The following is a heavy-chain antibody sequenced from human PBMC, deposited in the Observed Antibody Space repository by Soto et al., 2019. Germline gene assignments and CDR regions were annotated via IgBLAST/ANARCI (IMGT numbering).Heavy chain of an antibody. Sequence: QVQLVQSGAEVKKPGSSVKVSCKASGGTFSSYTISWVRQAPGQGLEWMGRIIPILGIANYAQKFQGRVTITADKSTSTAYMELSSLRSEDTAVYYCASDPTTATTNYGMDVWGQGTTVTVSS. D-gene: IGHD4-17*01. J-gene: IGHJ6*02. V-gene: IGHV1-69*02. CDR3: ASDPTTATTNYGMDV. CDR2: IIPILGIA. CDR1: GGTFSSYT.